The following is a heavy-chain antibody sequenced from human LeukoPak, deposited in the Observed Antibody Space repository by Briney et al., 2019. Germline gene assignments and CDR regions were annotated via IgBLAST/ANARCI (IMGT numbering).Heavy chain of an antibody. V-gene: IGHV3-53*01. D-gene: IGHD1-26*01. CDR3: AWTGIVGGTNIDD. Sequence: GGSLRLSCAASGFIVSSNYMTWVRQAPGKGPEWVSVIYSGGSAYYADSMKGRFTISRDNSKNTLYLQMNSLRAEDTAVYYCAWTGIVGGTNIDDWGQGTLVTVSS. CDR1: GFIVSSNY. J-gene: IGHJ4*02. CDR2: IYSGGSA.